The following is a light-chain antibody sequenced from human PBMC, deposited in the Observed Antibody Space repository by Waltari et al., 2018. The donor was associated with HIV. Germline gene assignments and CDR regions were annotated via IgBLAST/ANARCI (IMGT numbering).Light chain of an antibody. J-gene: IGKJ2*01. CDR1: QSVSSSY. CDR3: QQYDNSPMYT. CDR2: GAS. V-gene: IGKV3-20*01. Sequence: EIVLTQSPGTLSLSPGEGAALPCRASQSVSSSYLAWYQQKPGQAPRLLIYGASRRATGIPDRFSGSGSGTDFTLTISRLEPEDFAVYYCQQYDNSPMYTFGQGTKLEIK.